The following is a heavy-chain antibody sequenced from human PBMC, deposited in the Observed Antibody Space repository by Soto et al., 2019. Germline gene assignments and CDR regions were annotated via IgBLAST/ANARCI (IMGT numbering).Heavy chain of an antibody. Sequence: ASVKVSCKASGFTFTSSAVQWVRQARGQRLEWIGWIVVGSGNTNYAQKFQERVTITRDMSTSTAYMELSSLRSEDTAVYYCAADQDGRYCSSTSCYYYYGMDVWGQGTTVTVSS. CDR2: IVVGSGNT. CDR1: GFTFTSSA. CDR3: AADQDGRYCSSTSCYYYYGMDV. J-gene: IGHJ6*02. V-gene: IGHV1-58*01. D-gene: IGHD2-2*01.